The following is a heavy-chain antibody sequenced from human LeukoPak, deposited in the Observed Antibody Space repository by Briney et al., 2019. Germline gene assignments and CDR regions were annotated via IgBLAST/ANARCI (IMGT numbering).Heavy chain of an antibody. Sequence: GGSLRLSCAASGFTFSSYSMNCVRQAPGKGLEWVSSISSSSSYIYYAHSVKGRFTISRDNAKHSLYLHMNSLRAEDTAVYYCARAREYCSSTSCLIYYFDYWGQGTLVTVSS. V-gene: IGHV3-21*01. CDR3: ARAREYCSSTSCLIYYFDY. CDR1: GFTFSSYS. CDR2: ISSSSSYI. J-gene: IGHJ4*02. D-gene: IGHD2-2*01.